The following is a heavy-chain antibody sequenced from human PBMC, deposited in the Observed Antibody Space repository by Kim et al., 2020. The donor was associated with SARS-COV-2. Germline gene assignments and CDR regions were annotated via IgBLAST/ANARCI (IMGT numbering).Heavy chain of an antibody. CDR2: INPNSGGT. CDR1: GYTFTGYY. V-gene: IGHV1-2*06. Sequence: ASVKVSCKASGYTFTGYYMHWVRQAPGQGLEWMGRINPNSGGTNYAQKFQGRVTMTRDTSISTAYMELSRLRSDDTAVYYCARGRARPTFYYYMDVWGKGTTVTVSS. D-gene: IGHD6-6*01. CDR3: ARGRARPTFYYYMDV. J-gene: IGHJ6*03.